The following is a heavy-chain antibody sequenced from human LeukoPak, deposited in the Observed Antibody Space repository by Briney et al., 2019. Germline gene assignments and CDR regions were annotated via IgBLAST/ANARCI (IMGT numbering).Heavy chain of an antibody. J-gene: IGHJ4*02. Sequence: PGGSLRLSCAASAFSFSSYAMSWVRQAPGKGLEWVSGISASAGNTHYTASVKGRFTISRDNSKNTLYLQMNNLRVEDTAVYYCAKDRVAAADHYYFDYWGQGTLVTVSS. CDR1: AFSFSSYA. D-gene: IGHD6-13*01. CDR3: AKDRVAAADHYYFDY. CDR2: ISASAGNT. V-gene: IGHV3-23*01.